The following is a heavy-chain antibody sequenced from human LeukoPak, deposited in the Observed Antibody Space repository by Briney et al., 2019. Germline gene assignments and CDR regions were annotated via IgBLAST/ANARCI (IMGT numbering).Heavy chain of an antibody. CDR1: GFTFSRSA. CDR3: AKRHYYASGSPLYYFDY. J-gene: IGHJ4*02. V-gene: IGHV3-23*01. Sequence: PGGSLRLSCAASGFTFSRSAMSWVRQAPGKGLEWVSTISSSGDNTHYADSVKGRFTISRDNSKNTLFLQMNSLRAEDTAVYYCAKRHYYASGSPLYYFDYWGQGTLVTVSS. D-gene: IGHD3-10*01. CDR2: ISSSGDNT.